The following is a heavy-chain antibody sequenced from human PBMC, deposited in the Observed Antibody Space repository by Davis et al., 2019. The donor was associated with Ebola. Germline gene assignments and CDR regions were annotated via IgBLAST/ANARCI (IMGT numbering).Heavy chain of an antibody. CDR2: IRSKANSYAT. V-gene: IGHV3-73*01. CDR3: TTTYSSSWYAYYYYGMDV. CDR1: GFTFSSYG. Sequence: GESLKISCAASGFTFSSYGMHWVRQASGKGLEWVGRIRSKANSYATAYAASVKGRFTISRDDSKNTAYLQMNSLKTEDTPVYYCTTTYSSSWYAYYYYGMDVWGQGTTVTVSS. D-gene: IGHD6-13*01. J-gene: IGHJ6*02.